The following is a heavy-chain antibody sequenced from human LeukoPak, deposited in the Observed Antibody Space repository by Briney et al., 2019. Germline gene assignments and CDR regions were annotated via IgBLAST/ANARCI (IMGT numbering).Heavy chain of an antibody. CDR2: INHSGST. D-gene: IGHD2-2*01. CDR1: GGSFSGYY. CDR3: ARPGCSSTSCYWYYYGMDV. Sequence: SETLSLTCAVYGGSFSGYYWSWIRQPPGKGLEWIGEINHSGSTNYNPSLKSRVTISVDTSKNQFSLKLSSVAAADTAVYYCARPGCSSTSCYWYYYGMDVWGQGTTVTVSS. J-gene: IGHJ6*02. V-gene: IGHV4-34*01.